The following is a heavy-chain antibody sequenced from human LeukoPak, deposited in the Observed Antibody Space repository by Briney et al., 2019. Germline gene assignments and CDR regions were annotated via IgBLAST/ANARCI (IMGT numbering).Heavy chain of an antibody. Sequence: GGSLSLSCAASGFSFSSYAMNWVRQAPGEGLEWVSCIRSSADSTYYADSVKGRFTISRDNSKNTLFLQINSLSAEDTAVYYCAKDRLPETYYGSGGNDYWGQGTLVTVSS. V-gene: IGHV3-23*01. CDR1: GFSFSSYA. CDR3: AKDRLPETYYGSGGNDY. J-gene: IGHJ4*02. D-gene: IGHD3-10*01. CDR2: IRSSADST.